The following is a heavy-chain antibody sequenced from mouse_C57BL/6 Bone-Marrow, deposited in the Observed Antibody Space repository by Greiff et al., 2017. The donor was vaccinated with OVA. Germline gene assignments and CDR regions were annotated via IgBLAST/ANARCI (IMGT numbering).Heavy chain of an antibody. J-gene: IGHJ4*01. CDR2: IDPENGDT. Sequence: VQLKESGAELVRPGASVKLSCTASGFNIKDDYMHWVKQRPEQGLEWIGWIDPENGDTEYASKFQGKATITADTSSNTAYLQLSSLTSEDTAVYYCRSDYGSYAMDYWGQGTSVTVSS. V-gene: IGHV14-4*01. CDR1: GFNIKDDY. D-gene: IGHD1-1*01. CDR3: RSDYGSYAMDY.